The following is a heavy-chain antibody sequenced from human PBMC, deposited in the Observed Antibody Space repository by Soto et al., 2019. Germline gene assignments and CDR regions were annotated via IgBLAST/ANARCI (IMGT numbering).Heavy chain of an antibody. J-gene: IGHJ5*02. D-gene: IGHD2-2*02. V-gene: IGHV5-51*01. CDR3: ARGHCSSTTCYKAGFDP. CDR2: IYPGDSDS. Sequence: RESLKISCKASGYTFTSYWIGWVRQMPGKGLEWMGIIYPGDSDSRYSLSFQGRATISVDRSISTAYLQWSSLKASDTALYYCARGHCSSTTCYKAGFDPWGQGTLVTVSS. CDR1: GYTFTSYW.